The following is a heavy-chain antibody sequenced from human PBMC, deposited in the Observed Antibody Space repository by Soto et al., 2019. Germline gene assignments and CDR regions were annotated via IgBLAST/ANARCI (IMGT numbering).Heavy chain of an antibody. D-gene: IGHD2-8*01. Sequence: ESVGGLVQPGGSRRLSCVVSGISFDDYAMHWVRQVPGKGLEWVSGINWDSGDIGYADSVKGRFTISRDNAKNSLYLQMNSLKTEDTALYYCAKDTAPGFYDANGHLDYWGQGTPVTVSS. CDR1: GISFDDYA. J-gene: IGHJ4*02. CDR3: AKDTAPGFYDANGHLDY. CDR2: INWDSGDI. V-gene: IGHV3-9*01.